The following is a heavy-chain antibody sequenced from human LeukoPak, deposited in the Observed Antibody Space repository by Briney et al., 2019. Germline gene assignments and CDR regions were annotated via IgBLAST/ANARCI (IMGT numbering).Heavy chain of an antibody. CDR1: GGSISSYY. D-gene: IGHD3-22*01. CDR3: ATNYYDSSGYYLQHY. CDR2: IYTSGST. Sequence: SETLSLTCTVSGGSISSYYWSWIRQPAGKGLEWIGRIYTSGSTNYNPSLKSRVTMSVDTSKNQFSLKLSSVTAADTAVYYCATNYYDSSGYYLQHYWGQGTLVTVSS. J-gene: IGHJ4*02. V-gene: IGHV4-4*07.